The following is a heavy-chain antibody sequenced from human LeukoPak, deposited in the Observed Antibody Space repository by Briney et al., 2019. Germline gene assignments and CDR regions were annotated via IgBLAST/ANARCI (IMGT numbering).Heavy chain of an antibody. J-gene: IGHJ3*02. CDR2: ISGSGGST. D-gene: IGHD7-27*01. V-gene: IGHV3-23*01. CDR1: RFTVSGNY. CDR3: AKRLTGAGAFDI. Sequence: PGGSLRLSCAASRFTVSGNYVSWVRQAPGKGLEWVSIISGSGGSTYYADSMKGRFTISRDNSKNTLYLQMNSLRAEDTAVYYCAKRLTGAGAFDIWGQGTMVTVSS.